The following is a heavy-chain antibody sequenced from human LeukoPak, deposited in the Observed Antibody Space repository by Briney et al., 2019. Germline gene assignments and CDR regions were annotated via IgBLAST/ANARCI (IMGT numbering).Heavy chain of an antibody. J-gene: IGHJ4*02. V-gene: IGHV4-59*11. CDR2: IYYSGST. D-gene: IGHD2-2*01. CDR3: ARGKPVVPAAMGVYDY. CDR1: GGSISSHY. Sequence: SETLSLTCTVSGGSISSHYWSWIRQPPGKGLEWIGYIYYSGSTDYNPSLKSRVTISVDTSKNQFSLKLSSVTAADTAVYYCARGKPVVPAAMGVYDYWGQGTLVTVSS.